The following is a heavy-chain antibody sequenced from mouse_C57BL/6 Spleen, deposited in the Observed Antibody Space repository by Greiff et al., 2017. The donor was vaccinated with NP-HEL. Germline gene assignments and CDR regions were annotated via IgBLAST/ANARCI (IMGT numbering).Heavy chain of an antibody. V-gene: IGHV1-69*01. CDR3: ARWRYGSSYGYFDY. D-gene: IGHD1-1*01. J-gene: IGHJ2*01. CDR1: GYTFTSYW. CDR2: IDPSDSYT. Sequence: QVQLQQPGAELVMPGASVKLSCKASGYTFTSYWMHWVKQRPGQGLEWIGEIDPSDSYTNYNQKFKGKSTLTVDKSSSTAYMQLSSLTSEDSAVYYCARWRYGSSYGYFDYWGQGTTLTVSS.